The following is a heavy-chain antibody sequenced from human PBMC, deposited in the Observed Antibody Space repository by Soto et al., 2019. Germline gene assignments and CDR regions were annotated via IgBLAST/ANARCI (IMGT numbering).Heavy chain of an antibody. J-gene: IGHJ4*02. D-gene: IGHD1-26*01. CDR3: VRNLASGGTYYIDY. Sequence: EVQLVESGGGLVEPGGSLRLSCAASGFIFSDHYMDWVRQAPGKGLEWIGRVRDKANGYTTEYAASVRGRFTVSSDDSKNSLDLQMNSQQIEDTAMYYCVRNLASGGTYYIDYWGQGTLVTVAS. CDR2: VRDKANGYTT. V-gene: IGHV3-72*01. CDR1: GFIFSDHY.